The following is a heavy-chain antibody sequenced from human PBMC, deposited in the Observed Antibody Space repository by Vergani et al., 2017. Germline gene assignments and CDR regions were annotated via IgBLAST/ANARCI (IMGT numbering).Heavy chain of an antibody. CDR3: ARAPQYCSSTSCYIGPWFDP. D-gene: IGHD2-2*02. V-gene: IGHV4-59*01. J-gene: IGHJ5*02. Sequence: QVQLQESGPGLVKPSETLSLTCTVSGSSISSYYWSWIRQPPGKGLEWIGYIYYSGSTNYNPSLKSRVTISVDTSKNQFSLKLSSVTAADTAGYYCARAPQYCSSTSCYIGPWFDPWGQGTLVTVSS. CDR1: GSSISSYY. CDR2: IYYSGST.